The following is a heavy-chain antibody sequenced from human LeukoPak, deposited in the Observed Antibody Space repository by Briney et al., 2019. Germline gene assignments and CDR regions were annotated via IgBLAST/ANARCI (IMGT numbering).Heavy chain of an antibody. CDR2: ISDSSRHI. D-gene: IGHD4-17*01. J-gene: IGHJ4*02. CDR3: ARAYTNGDYLDY. V-gene: IGHV3-21*01. CDR1: GFTFSRYS. Sequence: GGSLRLSCAASGFTFSRYSVNWVRQAPGRGLEWVSCISDSSRHIYYADSVKGRFTISRDNAKSSASLQMNSLRVDDTAVYYCARAYTNGDYLDYWGQGTLVTVSS.